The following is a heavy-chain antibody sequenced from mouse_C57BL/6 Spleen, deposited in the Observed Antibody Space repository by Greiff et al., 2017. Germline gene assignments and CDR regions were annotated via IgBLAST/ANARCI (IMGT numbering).Heavy chain of an antibody. V-gene: IGHV5-17*01. CDR3: AREGITTVVASDY. Sequence: EVQRVESGGGLVKPGGSLKLSCAASGFTFSDYGMHWVRQAPEKGLEWVAYISSGSSTIYYADTVKGRFTISRDNAKNTLFLQMTSLRSEDTAMYYCAREGITTVVASDYWGQGTTLTVSS. J-gene: IGHJ2*01. CDR1: GFTFSDYG. D-gene: IGHD1-1*01. CDR2: ISSGSSTI.